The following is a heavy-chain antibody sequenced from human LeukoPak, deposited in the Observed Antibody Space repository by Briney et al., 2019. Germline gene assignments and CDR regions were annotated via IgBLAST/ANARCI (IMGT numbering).Heavy chain of an antibody. CDR3: ARGRSARGGYGRSFDY. V-gene: IGHV4-38-2*01. Sequence: SETLSLTCAVSGYSISSGYYWGWIRQPPGKGLEWIGSIYHSGSTYYNPSLKSRVTISVDTSKNQFSLKLSSVTAADTAVYYCARGRSARGGYGRSFDYWGQGTLVTVSS. CDR2: IYHSGST. CDR1: GYSISSGYY. D-gene: IGHD5-18*01. J-gene: IGHJ4*02.